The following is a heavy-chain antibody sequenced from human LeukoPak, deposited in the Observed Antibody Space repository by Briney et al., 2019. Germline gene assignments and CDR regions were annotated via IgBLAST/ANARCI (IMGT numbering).Heavy chain of an antibody. D-gene: IGHD3-10*01. CDR3: ARDHRSLYPGRGFDY. Sequence: GGSLRLSCAASGFTFSSYSMNWVRQAPGKGLEWVSYISSSSSTIYYADSVKGRFTISRDNAKNSLYLQMNSLRAEDTAVYYCARDHRSLYPGRGFDYWGQGTLVTVSS. J-gene: IGHJ4*02. CDR2: ISSSSSTI. V-gene: IGHV3-48*01. CDR1: GFTFSSYS.